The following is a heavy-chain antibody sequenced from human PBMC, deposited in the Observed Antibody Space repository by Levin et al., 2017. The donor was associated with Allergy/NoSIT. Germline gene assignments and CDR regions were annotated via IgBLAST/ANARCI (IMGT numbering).Heavy chain of an antibody. Sequence: VASVKVSCKASGGTFSSYAISWVRQAPGQGLEWMGGIIPIFGTANYAQKFQGRVTITADESTSTAYMELSSLRSEDTAVYYCARDRSTVVTPVGAFDIWGQGTMVTVSS. CDR3: ARDRSTVVTPVGAFDI. D-gene: IGHD4-23*01. CDR2: IIPIFGTA. V-gene: IGHV1-69*13. J-gene: IGHJ3*02. CDR1: GGTFSSYA.